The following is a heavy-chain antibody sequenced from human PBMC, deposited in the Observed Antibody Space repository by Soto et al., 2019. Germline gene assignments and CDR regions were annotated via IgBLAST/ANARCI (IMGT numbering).Heavy chain of an antibody. Sequence: EVQLVESGGGLVQPGGSLRLSCVVSGLSFSSSSMNWVRQTPGKGLELISYIRTGSSATKYADSVKGRFTISRDDAKNSLYLQMNSLRAEDTAVYYCARVASGGHYSIDYWGQGTLVTVSS. CDR3: ARVASGGHYSIDY. D-gene: IGHD3-22*01. CDR1: GLSFSSSS. V-gene: IGHV3-48*04. J-gene: IGHJ4*02. CDR2: IRTGSSAT.